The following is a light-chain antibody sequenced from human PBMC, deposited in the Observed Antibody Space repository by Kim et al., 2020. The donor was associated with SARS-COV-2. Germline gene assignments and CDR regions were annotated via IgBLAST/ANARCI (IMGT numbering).Light chain of an antibody. J-gene: IGLJ2*01. CDR3: AAWDDSLSGVV. V-gene: IGLV1-44*01. CDR2: TSD. Sequence: GQRVTISCSGSSSNIGTNTVNWYQQLPGTAPKLLIYTSDQRPSGVPDRFSGSKSGSSASLAISGLQFEDEAEYYCAAWDDSLSGVVFGGGTKVTVL. CDR1: SSNIGTNT.